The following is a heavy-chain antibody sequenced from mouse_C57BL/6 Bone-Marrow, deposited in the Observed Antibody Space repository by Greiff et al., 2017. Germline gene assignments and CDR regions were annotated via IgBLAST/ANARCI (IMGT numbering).Heavy chain of an antibody. J-gene: IGHJ3*01. CDR2: INPRNGGT. CDR3: ARRGGYDPFTY. CDR1: GYTFTSYW. D-gene: IGHD2-2*01. V-gene: IGHV1-53*01. Sequence: VQLQQPGTELVKPGASVKLSCKASGYTFTSYWMHWVKQRPGQGLEWIGNINPRNGGTNYNEKFKSKAALTIDKSSSKAYMQLSILTSDDSAVYYCARRGGYDPFTYWGQGTLVTVSA.